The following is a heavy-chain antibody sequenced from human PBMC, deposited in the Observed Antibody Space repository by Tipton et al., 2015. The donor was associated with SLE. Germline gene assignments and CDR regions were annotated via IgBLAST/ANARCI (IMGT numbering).Heavy chain of an antibody. J-gene: IGHJ3*02. CDR3: ARDRPFRKMTTVTSLAFDI. CDR1: GGSFSGYY. CDR2: INHSGST. D-gene: IGHD4-17*01. V-gene: IGHV4-34*01. Sequence: TLPLTCAVYGGSFSGYYWSWIRQPPGKGLEWIGEINHSGSTNYNPSLKSRVTISVDTSKNQFSLKLSSVTAADTAVYYCARDRPFRKMTTVTSLAFDIWGQGTMVTVSS.